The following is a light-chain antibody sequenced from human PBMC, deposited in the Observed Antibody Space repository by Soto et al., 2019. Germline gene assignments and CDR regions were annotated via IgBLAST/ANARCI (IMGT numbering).Light chain of an antibody. CDR2: GAS. J-gene: IGKJ1*01. CDR3: QQYGASWT. Sequence: PGERATLSCRTSQSVSSSYLAWYQQNRGQAPRLLIYGASSSATGIPDRFSGRGSGTDFTLTISRLEPEDFAEYYCQQYGASWTFGQGTKVEIK. CDR1: QSVSSSY. V-gene: IGKV3-20*01.